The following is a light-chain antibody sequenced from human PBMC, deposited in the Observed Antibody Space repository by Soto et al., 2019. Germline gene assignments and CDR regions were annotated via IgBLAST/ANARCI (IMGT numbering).Light chain of an antibody. Sequence: DIHMTQSPSTLSASVGDRVTITCRASQSISSWLAWYQQKPGKAPKLLIYKASSLESGVPSRYSGSGSGTEFTLTISSLQPDDFATYYCHQYNSYSVTFGQGTKLEIK. CDR1: QSISSW. CDR3: HQYNSYSVT. J-gene: IGKJ2*01. V-gene: IGKV1-5*03. CDR2: KAS.